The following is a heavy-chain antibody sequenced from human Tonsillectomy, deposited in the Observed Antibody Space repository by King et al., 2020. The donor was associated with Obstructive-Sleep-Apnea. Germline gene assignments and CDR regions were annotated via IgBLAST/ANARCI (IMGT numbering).Heavy chain of an antibody. CDR2: IYYSGNT. Sequence: QLQESGPGLGKPSETLSLTCTVSGGSISSHYWSWIRQPPGKGLEWIGYIYYSGNTNYNPSLKSRVTISVDTSKNQFSLKVRSGTAADTAVYYCARDLYGSGSYGWLDPWGQGTLVTVSS. CDR1: GGSISSHY. CDR3: ARDLYGSGSYGWLDP. J-gene: IGHJ5*02. V-gene: IGHV4-59*11. D-gene: IGHD3-10*01.